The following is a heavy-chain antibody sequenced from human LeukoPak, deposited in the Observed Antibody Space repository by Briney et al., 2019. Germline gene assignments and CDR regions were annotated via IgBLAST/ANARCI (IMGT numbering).Heavy chain of an antibody. V-gene: IGHV3-23*01. CDR1: GFTFNNYA. CDR2: ISGDGVSP. Sequence: GGSLRLSCAASGFTFNNYALTWVRQTPGKGLECVSAISGDGVSPYYADSVRGRFTISRDNSKNSLYLQMNSLRAEDMALYYCAKDFSGSYSGVFDYWGQGTLVTVSS. CDR3: AKDFSGSYSGVFDY. D-gene: IGHD1-26*01. J-gene: IGHJ4*02.